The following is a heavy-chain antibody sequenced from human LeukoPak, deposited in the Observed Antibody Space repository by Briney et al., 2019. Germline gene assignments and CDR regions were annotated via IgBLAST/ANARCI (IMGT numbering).Heavy chain of an antibody. CDR1: GFTLSTYP. V-gene: IGHV3-30-3*01. CDR2: MSNDGNT. Sequence: PGGSLRLSCAASGFTLSTYPIHWVRQAPGKGLEWVAVMSNDGNTYYADSVKGRSTISRDNTKNMLYLQMNSLRAEDTAIYYCVRVGTDSIGSYPDYWGQGTLVTVTS. CDR3: VRVGTDSIGSYPDY. J-gene: IGHJ4*02. D-gene: IGHD3-22*01.